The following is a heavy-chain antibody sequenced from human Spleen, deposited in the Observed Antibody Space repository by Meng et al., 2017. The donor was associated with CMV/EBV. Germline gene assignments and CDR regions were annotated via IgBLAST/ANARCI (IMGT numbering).Heavy chain of an antibody. Sequence: ETLSLTCTVSGGSISSSSHYWGWIRQPPGKGLEWVANIKQDGSEKYYVDSVKGRFTISRDNAKNSLYLQMNSLRAEDTAVYYCARDSHAGRYCSGGSCYDVYWGQGTLVTVSS. J-gene: IGHJ4*02. V-gene: IGHV3-7*01. D-gene: IGHD2-15*01. CDR3: ARDSHAGRYCSGGSCYDVY. CDR1: GGSISSSSHY. CDR2: IKQDGSEK.